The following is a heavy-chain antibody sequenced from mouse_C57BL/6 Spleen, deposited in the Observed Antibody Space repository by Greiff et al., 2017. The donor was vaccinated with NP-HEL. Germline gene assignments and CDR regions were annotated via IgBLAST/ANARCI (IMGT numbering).Heavy chain of an antibody. V-gene: IGHV1-64*01. D-gene: IGHD1-1*02. J-gene: IGHJ4*01. Sequence: VQLQQPGAELVKPGASVKLSCKASGYTFTSYWMHWVKQRPGQGLEWIGMIHPNSGSTNYNEKFKSKATLTVDKSSSTAYMQLSSLTSEDSAVYYCAIEGWDCAMDYWGQGTSVTVSS. CDR3: AIEGWDCAMDY. CDR2: IHPNSGST. CDR1: GYTFTSYW.